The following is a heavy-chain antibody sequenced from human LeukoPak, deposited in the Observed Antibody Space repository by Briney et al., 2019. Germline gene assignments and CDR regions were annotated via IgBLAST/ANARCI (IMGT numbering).Heavy chain of an antibody. D-gene: IGHD1-7*01. CDR1: EFTFSNYF. J-gene: IGHJ5*02. CDR2: ISGSSSYI. Sequence: PGGSLRLSCAASEFTFSNYFMNWVRQAPGKGLEWVSAISGSSSYIYYADSVKGRFTISRDNAKNTLYLQMNSLRADDTAVYYCASGYNWNSNWFDPWGQGTLVTVSS. V-gene: IGHV3-21*01. CDR3: ASGYNWNSNWFDP.